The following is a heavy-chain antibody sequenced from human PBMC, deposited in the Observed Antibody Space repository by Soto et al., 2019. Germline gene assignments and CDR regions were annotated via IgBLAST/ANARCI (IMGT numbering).Heavy chain of an antibody. J-gene: IGHJ3*02. CDR3: ARGRDHAFDI. CDR2: ITSTSSTI. Sequence: EVQLAECGGGLVQPGRSLRLSCAASGFSFSNSAMNWVRQAPGKGLEWLSFITSTSSTIYYADSVKGRFTISRDNAKNSLFLHMDSLRDEDTAVYYCARGRDHAFDIWGQGTVVTVSS. V-gene: IGHV3-48*02. CDR1: GFSFSNSA.